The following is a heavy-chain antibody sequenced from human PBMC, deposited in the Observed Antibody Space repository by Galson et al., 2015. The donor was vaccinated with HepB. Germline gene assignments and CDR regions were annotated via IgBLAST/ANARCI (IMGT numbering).Heavy chain of an antibody. D-gene: IGHD3-22*01. Sequence: SLRLSCAASGFTFDIYDMNWVRQAPGKGLEWVSFVDLSGHITHYADSVKGRFTISRDNSKNTVYLQMNSLRVEDTAMYYCTGDYAGDYASSGHYRHFDYWGQGTLVTVSS. CDR1: GFTFDIYD. CDR2: VDLSGHIT. CDR3: TGDYAGDYASSGHYRHFDY. V-gene: IGHV3-23*01. J-gene: IGHJ4*02.